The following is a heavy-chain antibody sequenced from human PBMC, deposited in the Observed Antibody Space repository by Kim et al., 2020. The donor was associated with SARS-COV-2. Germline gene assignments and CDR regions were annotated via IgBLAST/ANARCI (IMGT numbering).Heavy chain of an antibody. D-gene: IGHD1-1*01. Sequence: TKSNPFLQSRVTISIDTSKHQFSLKLSSMTAADTAVYYCARGAGWYNPWGRGTLVTVSS. CDR2: T. CDR3: ARGAGWYNP. J-gene: IGHJ5*02. V-gene: IGHV4-59*09.